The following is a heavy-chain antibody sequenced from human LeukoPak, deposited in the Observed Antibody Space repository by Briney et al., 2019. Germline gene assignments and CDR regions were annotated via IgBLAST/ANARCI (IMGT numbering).Heavy chain of an antibody. Sequence: GRSLRLSCVASGFSFHDFGIHWVRQAPGKGLEWVSGISWNGDNIGYVDSVKGRFTMSRDNAKNSVFLQMNSLRIEDTAFYYCVRGTSGWHMGDYWGQGALVIVSS. CDR2: ISWNGDNI. V-gene: IGHV3-9*01. D-gene: IGHD6-19*01. CDR3: VRGTSGWHMGDY. J-gene: IGHJ4*02. CDR1: GFSFHDFG.